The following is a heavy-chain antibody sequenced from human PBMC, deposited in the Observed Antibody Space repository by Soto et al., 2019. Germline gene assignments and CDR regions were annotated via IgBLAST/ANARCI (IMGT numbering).Heavy chain of an antibody. CDR1: GFSLSTTGVG. J-gene: IGHJ5*02. V-gene: IGHV2-5*01. D-gene: IGHD3-22*01. CDR3: AHRKWLIVVNGDNGFHP. CDR2: IYWHDDN. Sequence: QITLKESGPTLVKPTQTLTLTCTFSGFSLSTTGVGVGWIRQPPGKALEWLALIYWHDDNRYSLSLKSSLTITKEPSKHQVALTVTNMYPLDTAPYYCAHRKWLIVVNGDNGFHPWGQGTPVTVSS.